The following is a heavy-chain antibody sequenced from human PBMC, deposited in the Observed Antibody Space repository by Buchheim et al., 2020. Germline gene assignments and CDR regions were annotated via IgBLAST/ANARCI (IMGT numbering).Heavy chain of an antibody. D-gene: IGHD3-10*01. V-gene: IGHV4-59*01. J-gene: IGHJ6*02. CDR3: ARAFGSGSYRPGYYYYYGMDV. CDR1: GGSISSYY. CDR2: IYYSGST. Sequence: QVQLQESGPGLVKPSETLSLTCTVSGGSISSYYWSWIRQPPGKGLEWIGYIYYSGSTNYNPSLKSRVTISVDTTKNQFSLQLSSVTAADTAVYYCARAFGSGSYRPGYYYYYGMDVWGQGTT.